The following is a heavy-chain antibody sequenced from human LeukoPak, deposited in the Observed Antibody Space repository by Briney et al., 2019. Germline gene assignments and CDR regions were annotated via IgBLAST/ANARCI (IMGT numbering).Heavy chain of an antibody. CDR2: INYSGST. CDR3: ARHGGSVVIVPFDY. V-gene: IGHV4-39*01. CDR1: GGSISSRSYI. Sequence: SETVSLTCTVSGGSISSRSYIWGWIRQPPGKGLECIGSINYSGSTYYNPSLKSRVSISLDTSKNQFSLRLSSVTAADSAVYHCARHGGSVVIVPFDYWGQGTLVTVSS. D-gene: IGHD3-16*01. J-gene: IGHJ4*02.